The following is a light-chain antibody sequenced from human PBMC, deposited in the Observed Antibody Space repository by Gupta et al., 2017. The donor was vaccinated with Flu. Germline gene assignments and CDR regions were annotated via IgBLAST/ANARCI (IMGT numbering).Light chain of an antibody. J-gene: IGLJ2*01. CDR2: EVS. V-gene: IGLV2-14*01. CDR3: SSYTSSSYVV. CDR1: SSDVGGYNY. Sequence: QSALTQPAPVSGSPGQSIIISCTGTSSDVGGYNYVSWYQQHPGKAPKLMIYEVSNRPSGVSNRFSGSKSGNTASLTISGLQAEDEADYYCSSYTSSSYVVFGGGTKLTVL.